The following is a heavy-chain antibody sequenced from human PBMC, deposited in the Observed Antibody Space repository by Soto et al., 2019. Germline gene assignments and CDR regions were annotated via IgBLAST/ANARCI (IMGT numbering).Heavy chain of an antibody. J-gene: IGHJ5*02. CDR2: INPSGGST. Sequence: ASVKVSCKASGYTFTSYYMHWVRQAPGQGLEWMGIINPSGGSTSYAQKFQGRVTMTRDTSTSTAYLDLRSLTSDDTAVYYCARVIPGAEAWFDPWGQGTLVTVYS. V-gene: IGHV1-46*01. CDR3: ARVIPGAEAWFDP. D-gene: IGHD2-2*01. CDR1: GYTFTSYY.